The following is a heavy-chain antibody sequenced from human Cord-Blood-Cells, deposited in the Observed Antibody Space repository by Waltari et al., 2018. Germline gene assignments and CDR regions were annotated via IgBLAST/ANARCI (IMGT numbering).Heavy chain of an antibody. J-gene: IGHJ5*02. Sequence: QVQLVQSGAEVKKPGSSVKVSCKASGGTFSSYAISWVRQATGQGLEWMGGIIPIFGTANYAQKFQGRVTITADESTSTAYMELSSLRSEDTAVYYCASLGYCSGGSCNWFDPWGQGTLVTVSS. CDR2: IIPIFGTA. D-gene: IGHD2-15*01. CDR3: ASLGYCSGGSCNWFDP. CDR1: GGTFSSYA. V-gene: IGHV1-69*01.